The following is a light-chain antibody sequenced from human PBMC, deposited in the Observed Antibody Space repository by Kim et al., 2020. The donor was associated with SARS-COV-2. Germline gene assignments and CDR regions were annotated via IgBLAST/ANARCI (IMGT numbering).Light chain of an antibody. CDR2: SNN. V-gene: IGLV1-44*01. Sequence: GQRVTVSCSGSTSDIGSNIVNWYQQLPGTAPKVLIYSNNQRPSGVPDRFSASKSGTSASLAISGLPSEDEADYYCTAWDDSLNGWVFGGGTQLTVL. CDR1: TSDIGSNI. J-gene: IGLJ3*02. CDR3: TAWDDSLNGWV.